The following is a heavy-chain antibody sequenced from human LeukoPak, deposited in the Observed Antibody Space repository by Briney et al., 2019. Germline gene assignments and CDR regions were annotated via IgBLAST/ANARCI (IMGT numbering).Heavy chain of an antibody. CDR1: GFTFSSYW. J-gene: IGHJ5*02. D-gene: IGHD2-2*01. CDR2: INSDGSST. CDR3: ARDSYDIVVVPAANSFDP. V-gene: IGHV3-74*01. Sequence: GGSLRLSCAASGFTFSSYWMHWVRQAPGKGLVWVSRINSDGSSTSYADSVRGRFTISRDNAKNTLYLQMNSLRAEDTAVYYCARDSYDIVVVPAANSFDPWGQGTLVTVSS.